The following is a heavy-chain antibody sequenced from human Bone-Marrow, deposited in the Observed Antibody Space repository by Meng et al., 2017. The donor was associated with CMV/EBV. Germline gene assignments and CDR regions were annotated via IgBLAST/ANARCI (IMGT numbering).Heavy chain of an antibody. J-gene: IGHJ6*02. Sequence: LSLTCTVSGGSINSGSYYWSWIRQAPGKGLEWVSYISSSGSTIYYADSVKGRFTISRDNAKNSLYLQMNSLRAEDTAVYYCARASGRGADYYYYGMDVWGQGTTVTVSS. D-gene: IGHD3-10*01. V-gene: IGHV3-11*01. CDR1: GGSINSGSYY. CDR2: ISSSGSTI. CDR3: ARASGRGADYYYYGMDV.